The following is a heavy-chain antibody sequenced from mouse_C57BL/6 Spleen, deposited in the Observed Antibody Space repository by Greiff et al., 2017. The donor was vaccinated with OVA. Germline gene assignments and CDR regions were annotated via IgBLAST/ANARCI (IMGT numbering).Heavy chain of an antibody. Sequence: EVQLQQSGTVLARPGASVKMSCKTSGYTFTSYWMHWVKQRPGQGLEWIGAIYPGNSDTSYNQKFKGKAKLTAVTSASTAYMELSSLTNEDSAVYYCTRSLDPFAYWGQGTLVTVSA. CDR3: TRSLDPFAY. CDR2: IYPGNSDT. CDR1: GYTFTSYW. V-gene: IGHV1-5*01. J-gene: IGHJ3*01.